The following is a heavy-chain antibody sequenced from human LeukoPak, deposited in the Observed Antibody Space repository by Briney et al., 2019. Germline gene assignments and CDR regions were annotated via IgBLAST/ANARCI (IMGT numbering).Heavy chain of an antibody. CDR2: MSPNSGDT. CDR1: GYTFTSHD. V-gene: IGHV1-8*01. D-gene: IGHD7-27*01. Sequence: GAPVKVSCTASGYTFTSHDINWVRQATGQGLEWMGWMSPNSGDTGYAQKFQDRVTMTSDSSISTAYMELSSLRSEDTAIYYCVRTPPNWGFDYWGQGTLVTVSS. J-gene: IGHJ4*02. CDR3: VRTPPNWGFDY.